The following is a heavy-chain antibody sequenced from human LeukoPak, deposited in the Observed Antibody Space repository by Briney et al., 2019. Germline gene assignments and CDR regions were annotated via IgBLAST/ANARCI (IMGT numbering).Heavy chain of an antibody. Sequence: SVKVSCKASGGTFSSYAISWVRQAPGQGLEWMGGIIPIFGTANYAQKFQGRVTITADESTSTAYMELRSLRSDDTALYYCARIGISARGTNFHHWGQGTLVTVSS. V-gene: IGHV1-69*13. CDR3: ARIGISARGTNFHH. CDR2: IIPIFGTA. J-gene: IGHJ1*01. D-gene: IGHD6-13*01. CDR1: GGTFSSYA.